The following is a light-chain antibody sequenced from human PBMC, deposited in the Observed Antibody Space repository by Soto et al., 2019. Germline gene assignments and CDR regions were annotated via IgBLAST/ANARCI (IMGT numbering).Light chain of an antibody. CDR3: SSYSGTNYHYV. J-gene: IGLJ1*01. Sequence: QSVLTQPPSASGSFGQSVTISCTGTSSDVGGYNYVSWYQQHPGEAPKLMIYEVSERPPGVPDRFSGSKSGNTASLTVSGLQADDEADYYCSSYSGTNYHYVFGTGTKVTVL. CDR2: EVS. V-gene: IGLV2-8*01. CDR1: SSDVGGYNY.